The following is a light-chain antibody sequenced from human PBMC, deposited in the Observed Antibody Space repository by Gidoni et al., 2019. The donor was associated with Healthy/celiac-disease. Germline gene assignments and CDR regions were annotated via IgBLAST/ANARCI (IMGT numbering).Light chain of an antibody. CDR2: AAS. CDR1: QSISSY. J-gene: IGKJ4*01. V-gene: IGKV1-39*01. Sequence: DIQMTQSPSSLCASVGDRVTITCRASQSISSYLNWYQQKPGKAPKLLIYAASSLQSGVPSRFSGSGSGTDFTLTISSLQPEDFATYYCQQSYSTPRRTFGGXTKVEIK. CDR3: QQSYSTPRRT.